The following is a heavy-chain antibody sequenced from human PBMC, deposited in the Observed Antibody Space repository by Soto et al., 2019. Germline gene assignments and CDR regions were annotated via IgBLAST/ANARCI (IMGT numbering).Heavy chain of an antibody. CDR1: GYSFTSYG. CDR2: ISAYNGNT. CDR3: ARDPTIRYYYYYMDV. V-gene: IGHV1-18*01. D-gene: IGHD3-3*02. Sequence: QVQLVQSGAEVKTPGASVKVSCKASGYSFTSYGISWVRQAPGQGLEWMGWISAYNGNTNYAQKLQGRVTMTTDTSTSTAYMELRSLRSDDTAVYYCARDPTIRYYYYYMDVWGKGTTVTVSS. J-gene: IGHJ6*03.